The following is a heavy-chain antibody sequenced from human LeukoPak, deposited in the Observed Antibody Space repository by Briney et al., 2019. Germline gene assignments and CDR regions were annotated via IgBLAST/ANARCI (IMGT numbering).Heavy chain of an antibody. CDR2: ISGSGGST. D-gene: IGHD3-10*01. Sequence: GESLKISCKGSGYSFTSYWIGWVRQAPGKGLEWVSAISGSGGSTYYADSVKGRFTISRDNSKNTLYLQMNSLRAEDTAVYYCARPYYYGSGQLFSYYMDVWGQGTLVTVSS. J-gene: IGHJ4*02. CDR1: GYSFTSYW. V-gene: IGHV3-23*01. CDR3: ARPYYYGSGQLFSYYMDV.